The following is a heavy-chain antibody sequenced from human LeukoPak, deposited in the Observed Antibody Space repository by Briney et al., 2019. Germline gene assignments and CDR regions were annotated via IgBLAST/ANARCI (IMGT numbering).Heavy chain of an antibody. Sequence: PSETLSLTCAVSGYSISSGYYWSWIRQPPGKGLEWIGEINHSGSTNYNPSLKSRVTISVDTSKNQFSLKLSSVTAADTAVYYCARMITFGGVIAHGDYWGQGTLVTVSS. CDR2: INHSGST. CDR3: ARMITFGGVIAHGDY. V-gene: IGHV4-34*01. CDR1: GYSISSGYY. J-gene: IGHJ4*02. D-gene: IGHD3-16*02.